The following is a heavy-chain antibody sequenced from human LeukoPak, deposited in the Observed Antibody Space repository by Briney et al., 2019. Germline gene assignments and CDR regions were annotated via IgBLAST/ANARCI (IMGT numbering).Heavy chain of an antibody. J-gene: IGHJ1*01. D-gene: IGHD3-10*01. CDR1: GYSFTNYW. V-gene: IGHV5-51*01. Sequence: GESLKISCKASGYSFTNYWIGWVRQMPGKGLEWMGIIYPGDSDTRYSPSFQGQVTISANKSISTAYLQRSRLQGSDTAMYYCATYAGSSSKYFQDWGQGTLVTVSS. CDR3: ATYAGSSSKYFQD. CDR2: IYPGDSDT.